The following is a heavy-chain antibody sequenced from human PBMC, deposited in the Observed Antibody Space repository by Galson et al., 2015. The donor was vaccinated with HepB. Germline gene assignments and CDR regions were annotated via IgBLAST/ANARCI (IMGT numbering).Heavy chain of an antibody. D-gene: IGHD6-19*01. Sequence: SLRLSCAASGFTFSSYGMHWVRQAPGKGLEWVAVISYDGSNKYYADSVKGRFTISRDNSKNTLYLQMNSLRAEGTAVYYCAKDGGLVRGPVGSWWGQGTLVTVSS. CDR1: GFTFSSYG. CDR3: AKDGGLVRGPVGSW. CDR2: ISYDGSNK. J-gene: IGHJ4*02. V-gene: IGHV3-30*18.